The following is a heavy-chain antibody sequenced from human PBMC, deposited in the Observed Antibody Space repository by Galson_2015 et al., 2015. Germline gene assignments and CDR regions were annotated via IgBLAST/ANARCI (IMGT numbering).Heavy chain of an antibody. J-gene: IGHJ4*02. D-gene: IGHD3-10*01. Sequence: QAPGKGLEWLSIIYSGGSTYYADSVKGRFAISRDNSKNTLDLQMNSLRIEDTAVYYCAKDADYGSGSYYVDYWGQGTLVTVSS. V-gene: IGHV3-53*05. CDR2: IYSGGST. CDR3: AKDADYGSGSYYVDY.